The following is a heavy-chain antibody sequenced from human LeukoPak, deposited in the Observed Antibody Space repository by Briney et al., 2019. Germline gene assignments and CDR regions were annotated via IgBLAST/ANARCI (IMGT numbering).Heavy chain of an antibody. CDR1: GYSFTSYW. V-gene: IGHV5-51*01. CDR2: IYPGDSDT. D-gene: IGHD6-13*01. Sequence: GESLKISCKGSGYSFTSYWIGWVRQMPGKGLEWMGIIYPGDSDTRYSPSFQGQVTTSADKSISTAYVQWSSLKASDTAMYYCARHPSGYSTSWYLRGLDNWFDPWGQGTLVTVSS. CDR3: ARHPSGYSTSWYLRGLDNWFDP. J-gene: IGHJ5*02.